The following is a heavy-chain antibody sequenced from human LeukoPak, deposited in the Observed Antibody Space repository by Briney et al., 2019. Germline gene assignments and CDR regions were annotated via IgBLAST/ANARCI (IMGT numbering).Heavy chain of an antibody. CDR1: GGSVSSGSYY. D-gene: IGHD3-10*01. V-gene: IGHV4-61*01. Sequence: SETLSLTCTVTGGSVSSGSYYWSWIRQPPGKGLEWIGYIYYSGSTNYNPSLKSRVTISVDTSKNQFSLKLSSVTAADTAVYYCARDRTGPLSYYYGIDPWGQGTLVTVSS. CDR2: IYYSGST. CDR3: ARDRTGPLSYYYGIDP. J-gene: IGHJ5*02.